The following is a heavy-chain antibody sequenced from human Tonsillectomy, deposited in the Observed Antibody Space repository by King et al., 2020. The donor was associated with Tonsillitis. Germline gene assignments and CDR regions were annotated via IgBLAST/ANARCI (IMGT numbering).Heavy chain of an antibody. Sequence: VQLVESGGGLVQPGRSLRLSCLASGFSFDDYAMTWFRQAPGKGLEWVGFIRIRAYGATTDYAASVRGRFIISRDDSKSSAYLQMNSLKTEDTAVYYCSRVRGNDWKLRDYADSWGQGTLVIVSA. CDR3: SRVRGNDWKLRDYADS. D-gene: IGHD3-16*01. CDR1: GFSFDDYA. J-gene: IGHJ4*02. CDR2: IRIRAYGATT. V-gene: IGHV3-49*03.